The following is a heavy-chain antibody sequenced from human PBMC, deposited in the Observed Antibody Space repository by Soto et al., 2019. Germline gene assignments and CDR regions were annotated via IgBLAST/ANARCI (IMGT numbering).Heavy chain of an antibody. J-gene: IGHJ4*02. CDR2: ISYYVSNK. CDR1: GFTFSSYA. V-gene: IGHV3-30-3*01. CDR3: ARDTRTYYDFWSGSSDY. D-gene: IGHD3-3*01. Sequence: WGSLRLSCAASGFTFSSYAMHWVRQAPGKGLEWVAVISYYVSNKYYADSVKGRFTISRDNSKNTLYLQMNSLRAEDTAVYYCARDTRTYYDFWSGSSDYWGKGNLVTVSS.